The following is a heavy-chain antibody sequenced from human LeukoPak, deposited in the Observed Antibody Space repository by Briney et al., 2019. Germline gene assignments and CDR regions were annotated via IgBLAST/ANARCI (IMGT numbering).Heavy chain of an antibody. D-gene: IGHD6-6*01. CDR3: VRGSIAVRPVNYPIDY. Sequence: PGGSLRLSCAASGFTFNCYWMSWVRQAPGKGLEWVANIKRDGSEKYYVDSVKGRFTISRDNAKNSLYLQMNSLRAEDTAVYYCVRGSIAVRPVNYPIDYWGQGTLVTVSS. J-gene: IGHJ4*02. CDR1: GFTFNCYW. CDR2: IKRDGSEK. V-gene: IGHV3-7*01.